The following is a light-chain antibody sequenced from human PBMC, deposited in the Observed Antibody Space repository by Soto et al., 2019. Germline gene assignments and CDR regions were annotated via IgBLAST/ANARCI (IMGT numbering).Light chain of an antibody. CDR3: CSYAGRSTYVV. Sequence: QSALTQPASVSASPGQSITISCTGTSSDVGGYKFVSWYQHHPGKAPKLMIYEVNNRPSGVSNRFSGSKSGNTASLTISGLQAEDEAHYYCCSYAGRSTYVVFGGGTKLTVL. J-gene: IGLJ2*01. V-gene: IGLV2-23*02. CDR1: SSDVGGYKF. CDR2: EVN.